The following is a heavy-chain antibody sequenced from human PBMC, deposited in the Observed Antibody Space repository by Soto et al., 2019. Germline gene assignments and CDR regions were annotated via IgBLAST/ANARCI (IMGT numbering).Heavy chain of an antibody. CDR3: ARGFAMMETVQGDTTGKYYCEC. D-gene: IGHD2-2*01. Sequence: SETLSLTCAVYGGSFSGYYWSWIRQSPGKGLEWIGEINHSGNTNQNPSLKSRVTISVDTSKNQFSLRLRSLTAADTALYYCARGFAMMETVQGDTTGKYYCECWGQETMVSVSS. CDR2: INHSGNT. V-gene: IGHV4-34*01. CDR1: GGSFSGYY. J-gene: IGHJ4*02.